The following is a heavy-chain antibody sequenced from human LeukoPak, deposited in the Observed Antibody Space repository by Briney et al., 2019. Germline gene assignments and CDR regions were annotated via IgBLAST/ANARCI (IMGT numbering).Heavy chain of an antibody. V-gene: IGHV4-59*01. J-gene: IGHJ4*02. D-gene: IGHD6-13*01. CDR1: GGSISSYY. Sequence: SETLSLTCTVSGGSISSYYWSWIRQPPGKGLEWIGYISYSGTTNDNPSLKSRVTISVAPSKNQFSLKLRSVTAPDTAVYYCARDRGNYFDYWGQGTLVTVSS. CDR3: ARDRGNYFDY. CDR2: ISYSGTT.